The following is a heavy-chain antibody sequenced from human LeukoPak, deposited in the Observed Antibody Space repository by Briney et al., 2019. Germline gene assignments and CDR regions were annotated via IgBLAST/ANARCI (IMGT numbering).Heavy chain of an antibody. J-gene: IGHJ4*02. D-gene: IGHD3-10*01. CDR2: INPSGGST. CDR1: GYTFTSYD. Sequence: ASVKVSCKASGYTFTSYDINWVRQAPGQGLEWMGIINPSGGSTSYAQKFQGRVTMTRDTSTSTVYMELSSLRSEDTAVYYCARSYGSGSYPYEGDYFDYWGQGTLVTVSS. V-gene: IGHV1-46*01. CDR3: ARSYGSGSYPYEGDYFDY.